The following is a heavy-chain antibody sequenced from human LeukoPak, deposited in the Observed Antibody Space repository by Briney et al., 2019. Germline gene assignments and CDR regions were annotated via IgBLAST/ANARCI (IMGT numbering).Heavy chain of an antibody. V-gene: IGHV3-48*01. CDR3: ARDPTGYGSGPRPVVTDSYPDY. CDR2: ISSSSTTI. CDR1: GFTFNTYI. D-gene: IGHD3-10*01. Sequence: KTGGSLRLSCAASGFTFNTYIMNWVRQAPGKGLEWVAYISSSSTTIYYADSVKGRFTISRDNAKNSLFLQMNSLRAEDTAVYYCARDPTGYGSGPRPVVTDSYPDYWGQGTLVTVSS. J-gene: IGHJ4*02.